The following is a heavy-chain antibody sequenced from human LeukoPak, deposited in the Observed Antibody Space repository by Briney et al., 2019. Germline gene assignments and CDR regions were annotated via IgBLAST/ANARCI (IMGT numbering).Heavy chain of an antibody. CDR2: IYYSGST. Sequence: SETLSLTCAVSGGSISSGGYYWSWIRQHPGKGLEWIGYIYYSGSTYYNPSLKGRVTMSVDTSKTQFSLKLSSVTAADTAVYYCARGEAVAGTIDYWGQGTLVTVSS. V-gene: IGHV4-31*11. J-gene: IGHJ4*02. CDR1: GGSISSGGYY. CDR3: ARGEAVAGTIDY. D-gene: IGHD6-19*01.